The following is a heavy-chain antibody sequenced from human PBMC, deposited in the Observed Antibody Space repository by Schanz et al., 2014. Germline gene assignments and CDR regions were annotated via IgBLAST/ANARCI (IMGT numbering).Heavy chain of an antibody. CDR2: MNPKTGNT. J-gene: IGHJ6*03. D-gene: IGHD3-3*01. V-gene: IGHV1-8*02. CDR3: ARALKGKVAIFGVIAAQNYYYMDV. CDR1: GYTFTTYA. Sequence: QVQLVQSGAEVKKPGASVRVSCKASGYTFTTYAMSWVRQAPGQGLEWMGWMNPKTGNTDHAQKFQGRVSMTLDTSTSTAYLDLSRLRSEDTGVYYCARALKGKVAIFGVIAAQNYYYMDVWGKGTTVTVSS.